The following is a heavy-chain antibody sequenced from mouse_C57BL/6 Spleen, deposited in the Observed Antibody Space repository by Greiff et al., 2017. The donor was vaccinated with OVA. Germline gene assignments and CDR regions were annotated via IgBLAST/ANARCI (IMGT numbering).Heavy chain of an antibody. CDR3: NRQLRLWFAY. Sequence: EVQLQESGGGLVQPGGSMKLSCVASGFTFSNYWMNWVRQSPEKGLEWVAQIRLKSDNYATHYAESVKGRFTISRDDSKSSVYLQMNNLRAEDTGIYYCNRQLRLWFAYWGQGTLVTVSA. V-gene: IGHV6-3*01. CDR1: GFTFSNYW. CDR2: IRLKSDNYAT. J-gene: IGHJ3*01. D-gene: IGHD3-2*02.